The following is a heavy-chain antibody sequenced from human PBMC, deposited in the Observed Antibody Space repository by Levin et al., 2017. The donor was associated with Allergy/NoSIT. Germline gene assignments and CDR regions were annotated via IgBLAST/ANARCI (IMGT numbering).Heavy chain of an antibody. V-gene: IGHV3-23*01. Sequence: GGSLRLSCAASGFTFRRYGMSWVRQGPGKGLKWVSSISVSGTTYYADSVKGRFTISRDNSKNTLNLELNSLRAEDTAVYYYAKWDYDSSGYYLEAFDVWGQGTMVTVSS. D-gene: IGHD3-22*01. CDR1: GFTFRRYG. J-gene: IGHJ3*01. CDR3: AKWDYDSSGYYLEAFDV. CDR2: ISVSGTT.